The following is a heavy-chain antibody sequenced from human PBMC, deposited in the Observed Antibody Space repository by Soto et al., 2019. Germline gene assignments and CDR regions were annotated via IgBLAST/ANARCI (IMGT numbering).Heavy chain of an antibody. CDR3: ARDWGYSSSWPTHGMDV. V-gene: IGHV3-21*01. CDR2: ISSSSSYI. CDR1: GFTFSSYS. Sequence: GGSLRLSCAASGFTFSSYSMNWVRQAPGKGLEWVSSISSSSSYIYCADSVKGRFTISRDNAKNSLYLQMNSLRAEDTAVYYCARDWGYSSSWPTHGMDVWGQGTTVTVSS. D-gene: IGHD6-13*01. J-gene: IGHJ6*02.